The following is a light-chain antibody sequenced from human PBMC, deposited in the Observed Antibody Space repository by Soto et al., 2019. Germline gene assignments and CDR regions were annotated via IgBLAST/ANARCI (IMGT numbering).Light chain of an antibody. CDR3: QVWDSNSDPVV. J-gene: IGLJ2*01. CDR1: NIISKS. CDR2: DDD. V-gene: IGLV3-21*02. Sequence: SYELTQPPSVSVAPGQTARITCGGNNIISKSVHWYQQRPGQAPVLVVYDDDDRPSGIPERFSGSNSGNTATLTISRVEAGDEADYYCQVWDSNSDPVVFGGGTQLTVL.